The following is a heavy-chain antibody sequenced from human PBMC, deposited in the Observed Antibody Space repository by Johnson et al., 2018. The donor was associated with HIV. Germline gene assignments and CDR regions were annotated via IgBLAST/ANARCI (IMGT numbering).Heavy chain of an antibody. V-gene: IGHV3-30*03. Sequence: QVQLVESGGGVVQPGRSLRLSCAASGFTFSSYGMHWVRQAPGKGLEWVAVISYDGINKYYADSVKGRFTISRDNSKNTLYLQMNSLRAEDTAVYYCARGALQRGSWYGRDAFDIWGQGTMVTVSS. CDR3: ARGALQRGSWYGRDAFDI. D-gene: IGHD6-13*01. J-gene: IGHJ3*02. CDR2: ISYDGINK. CDR1: GFTFSSYG.